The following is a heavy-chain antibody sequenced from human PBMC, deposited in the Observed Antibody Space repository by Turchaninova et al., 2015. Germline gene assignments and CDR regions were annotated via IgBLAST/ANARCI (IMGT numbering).Heavy chain of an antibody. V-gene: IGHV3-49*04. Sequence: EVQLVESRGGLVQPGRSLRLSCTTSGFTFGHCALSWVRQAPGKGLEWVSFIRSKAYGGTTEYATSVKGRFTISRDDSKSIAYLQMDSLNTEDTALYCCTREVSNFVSGSSDYWGQGALVTVSS. D-gene: IGHD3-10*01. CDR1: GFTFGHCA. CDR3: TREVSNFVSGSSDY. J-gene: IGHJ4*02. CDR2: IRSKAYGGTT.